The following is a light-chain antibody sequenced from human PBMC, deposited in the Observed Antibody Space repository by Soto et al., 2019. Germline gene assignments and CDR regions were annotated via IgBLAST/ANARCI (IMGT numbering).Light chain of an antibody. J-gene: IGKJ1*01. V-gene: IGKV3-20*01. CDR2: AAS. CDR1: QNIHNH. Sequence: MSQSPATLSVSLGARVPLSCRASQNIHNHMSWFLQQPGQTPRLLIYAASSRATGVPDRFSGSGSGTDFTLTISRLEPEDFAVYYCQHYGTSPWTFGQGTKVDIK. CDR3: QHYGTSPWT.